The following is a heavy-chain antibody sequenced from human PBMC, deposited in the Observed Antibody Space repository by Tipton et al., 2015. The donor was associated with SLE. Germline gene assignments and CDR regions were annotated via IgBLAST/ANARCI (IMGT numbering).Heavy chain of an antibody. J-gene: IGHJ2*01. Sequence: TLSLTCAVSDYSISSGYYWGWLRRPPGKGLAWIGTGHYSGATYKHSSLKNRITISVDTSKNQFSLKLSSVTAADTAVYYCARRGSWWYFDLWGRGTLVTVSS. V-gene: IGHV4-38-2*01. CDR2: GHYSGAT. CDR1: DYSISSGYY. D-gene: IGHD1-26*01. CDR3: ARRGSWWYFDL.